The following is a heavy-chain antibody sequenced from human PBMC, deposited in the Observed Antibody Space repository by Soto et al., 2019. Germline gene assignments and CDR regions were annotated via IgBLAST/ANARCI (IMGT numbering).Heavy chain of an antibody. CDR3: ARDLSPRELLYFQH. D-gene: IGHD1-26*01. V-gene: IGHV3-48*02. Sequence: PGGSLRLSCAASGFTFSSYIMNWVSQAPGKGLEWVSYISSSSSTIYYADSVKGRFTISRDNAKNSLYLQMNSLRDEDTAVYYCARDLSPRELLYFQHWGQGTLVTVSS. CDR2: ISSSSSTI. CDR1: GFTFSSYI. J-gene: IGHJ1*01.